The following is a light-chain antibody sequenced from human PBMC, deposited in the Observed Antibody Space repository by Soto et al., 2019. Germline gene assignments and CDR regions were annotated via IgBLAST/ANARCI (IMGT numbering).Light chain of an antibody. J-gene: IGLJ3*02. CDR2: GNS. CDR1: SSNIGAGYG. CDR3: QSYDSSLSGWV. Sequence: QSVLAQPPSVSGAAGQRVTISCTGSSSNIGAGYGVHWYQQLPGTAPKLLIYGNSNRPSGVPDRFSGSKSGTSASLAITGLQAEDEADYHCQSYDSSLSGWVFGGGTKLTVL. V-gene: IGLV1-40*01.